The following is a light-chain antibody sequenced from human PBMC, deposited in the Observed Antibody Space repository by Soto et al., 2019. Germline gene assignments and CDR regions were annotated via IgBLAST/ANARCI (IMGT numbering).Light chain of an antibody. CDR1: QNISVW. CDR2: DAS. Sequence: DIQMTQSPSTLSASVGDGVTITCRASQNISVWLAWYQQRPGKAPKFLIYDASNLETGVSSRFSGSGSGTEFTLTIRSLQPDDFATYYCQQYDSYPLFGPGTKVDLK. CDR3: QQYDSYPL. J-gene: IGKJ3*01. V-gene: IGKV1-5*01.